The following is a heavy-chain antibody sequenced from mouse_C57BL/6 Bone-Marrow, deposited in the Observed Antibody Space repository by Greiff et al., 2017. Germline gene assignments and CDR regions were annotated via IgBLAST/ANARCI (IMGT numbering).Heavy chain of an antibody. V-gene: IGHV1-64*01. J-gene: IGHJ4*01. CDR3: ARVRYGRGLYYAMDD. CDR1: GYTFTSYW. Sequence: QVQLQQPGAELVKPGASVKLSCKASGYTFTSYWMHWVKQRPGQGLEWIGMIHPNSGSTNYNEKFKSKATLTVDKSSSTAYMQLSSLTSEDSAFYYCARVRYGRGLYYAMDDWGQGTSVTVSS. D-gene: IGHD2-14*01. CDR2: IHPNSGST.